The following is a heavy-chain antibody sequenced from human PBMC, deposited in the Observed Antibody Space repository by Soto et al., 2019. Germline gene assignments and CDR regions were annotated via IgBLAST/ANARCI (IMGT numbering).Heavy chain of an antibody. CDR1: GGTFSSYA. J-gene: IGHJ4*02. CDR2: IILIFGTA. Sequence: QVQLVQSGAEVKKPGSSVKVSCKASGGTFSSYAISWVRQAPGQGLEWMGGIILIFGTANYAQKFQGRVTITADESTSTAYMERSSLRSEDTAVYYCAREVGGLEVGTGPFDYWGQGTLVTVSS. V-gene: IGHV1-69*12. D-gene: IGHD3-9*01. CDR3: AREVGGLEVGTGPFDY.